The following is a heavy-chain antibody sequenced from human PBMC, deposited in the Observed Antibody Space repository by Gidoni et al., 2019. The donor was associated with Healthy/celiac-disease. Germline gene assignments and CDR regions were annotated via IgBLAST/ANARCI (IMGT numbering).Heavy chain of an antibody. CDR2: IYYSGST. CDR3: AGYDYVWGSYLQDFDY. CDR1: GSSISSSSYY. D-gene: IGHD3-16*02. V-gene: IGHV4-39*01. Sequence: QLQLQESGPGLVKPSETLSLTCTVSGSSISSSSYYWGWIRQPPGKGLEWIGSIYYSGSTYYNPSLKSRVTISVDTSKNQFSLKLSSVTAADTAVYYCAGYDYVWGSYLQDFDYWGQGTLVTVSS. J-gene: IGHJ4*02.